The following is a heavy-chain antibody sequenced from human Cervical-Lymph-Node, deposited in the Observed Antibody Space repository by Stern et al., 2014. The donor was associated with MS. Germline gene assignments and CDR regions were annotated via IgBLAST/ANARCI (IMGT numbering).Heavy chain of an antibody. D-gene: IGHD4-17*01. J-gene: IGHJ5*02. CDR3: ARDANDYGDYRWFDP. V-gene: IGHV3-48*02. CDR2: ISSSSSTI. CDR1: GFTFSSYS. Sequence: EVQLEESGGGLVQPGGSLRLSCAASGFTFSSYSMNWVRQAPGKGLEWVSYISSSSSTIYYADSVKGRFTISRDNAKNSLYLQMNSLRDEDTAVYYCARDANDYGDYRWFDPWGQGTLVTVSS.